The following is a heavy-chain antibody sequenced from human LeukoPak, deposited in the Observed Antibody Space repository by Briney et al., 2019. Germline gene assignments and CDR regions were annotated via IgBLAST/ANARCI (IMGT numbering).Heavy chain of an antibody. CDR2: ISSSSSSYI. CDR3: ARATTYDILTGYFDY. Sequence: GGSLRLSCAASGFTFSSYGMSWVRQAPGKGLEWVSSISSSSSSYIYYAESVKGRFTMSRDNAKNSLYLQMNSLRPEDTAVYYCARATTYDILTGYFDYWGQGTLVTVSS. CDR1: GFTFSSYG. J-gene: IGHJ4*02. D-gene: IGHD3-9*01. V-gene: IGHV3-21*01.